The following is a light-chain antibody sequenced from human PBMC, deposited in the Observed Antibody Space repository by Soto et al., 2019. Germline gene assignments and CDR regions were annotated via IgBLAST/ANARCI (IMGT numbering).Light chain of an antibody. V-gene: IGLV2-14*01. CDR1: SSDVGGYNY. J-gene: IGLJ1*01. CDR2: EVT. Sequence: QSVLTQPASVSGSPGQSITISRTGTSSDVGGYNYVSWYQLHPGKAPKLILYEVTNRPSGVSDRFSGSKSGNTAYLTISGIQAEDEADYYCRSYTSSTAYVFGTATKVTVL. CDR3: RSYTSSTAYV.